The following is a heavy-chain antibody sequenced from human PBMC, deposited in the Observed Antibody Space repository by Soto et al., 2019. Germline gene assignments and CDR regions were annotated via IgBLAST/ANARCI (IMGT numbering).Heavy chain of an antibody. CDR1: GGSISSGDYY. D-gene: IGHD3-22*01. CDR3: ARDYYDSSGQIGYAFEI. CDR2: IYYSGST. V-gene: IGHV4-30-4*01. Sequence: PSETLSLTCTVSGGSISSGDYYWSWIRQPPGKGLEWIGYIYYSGSTYYNPSLKSRVTISVDTSKNQFSLKLSSVTAADTAVYYCARDYYDSSGQIGYAFEIWGQGTMVTVSS. J-gene: IGHJ3*02.